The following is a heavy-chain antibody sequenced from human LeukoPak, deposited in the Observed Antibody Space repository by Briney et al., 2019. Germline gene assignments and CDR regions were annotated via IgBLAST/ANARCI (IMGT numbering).Heavy chain of an antibody. CDR3: ARDFRTIYAFDI. Sequence: SETLSLTCTVSGGSISSYYWNWIRQPPRKGLEWIGYTYYSGSTTYNPSLKSRVTISVDTSKNQFSLKLSSVTAADTAMYYCARDFRTIYAFDIWGQGTMVTVSS. J-gene: IGHJ3*02. CDR2: TYYSGST. V-gene: IGHV4-59*01. CDR1: GGSISSYY. D-gene: IGHD3-9*01.